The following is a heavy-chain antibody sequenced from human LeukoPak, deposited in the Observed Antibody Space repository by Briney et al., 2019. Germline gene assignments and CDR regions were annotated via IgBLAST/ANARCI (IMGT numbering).Heavy chain of an antibody. CDR1: GGSIRSYY. CDR2: IYYSGST. Sequence: SETLSLTCTVSGGSIRSYYWSWVRQPPGRGLEWVVDIYYSGSTNSNPSLKSRVTISVDTSKNQFSLKLSSVTAADTAVYYCARVDTAMGKPFDYWGQGTLVTVSS. CDR3: ARVDTAMGKPFDY. V-gene: IGHV4-59*01. J-gene: IGHJ4*02. D-gene: IGHD5-18*01.